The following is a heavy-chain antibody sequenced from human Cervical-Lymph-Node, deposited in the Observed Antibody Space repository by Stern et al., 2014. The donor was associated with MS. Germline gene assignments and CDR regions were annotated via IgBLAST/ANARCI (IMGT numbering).Heavy chain of an antibody. CDR1: GYTFTSYY. V-gene: IGHV1-46*01. CDR2: INPSGGRT. D-gene: IGHD6-13*01. Sequence: QVQLVQSGAEVKKPGASVKVSCKTSGYTFTSYYMHWVRQAPGQGLEWMGIINPSGGRTSYPQEFQGSVTMTRDTSTSTVYMELSSLTSEDTAVYYCARDGVAAPTYYFDYWGQGTLVTVSS. J-gene: IGHJ4*02. CDR3: ARDGVAAPTYYFDY.